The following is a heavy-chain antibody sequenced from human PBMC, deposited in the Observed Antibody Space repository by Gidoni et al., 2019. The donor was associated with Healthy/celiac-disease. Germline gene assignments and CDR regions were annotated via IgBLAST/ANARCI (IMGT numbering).Heavy chain of an antibody. CDR2: INHSGST. V-gene: IGHV4-34*01. D-gene: IGHD2-2*02. CDR1: GGSFSGYY. CDR3: ARSSLTIPNWFDP. Sequence: QVQLQQWGAGLLKPSETLSLTCAVYGGSFSGYYWSWIRQPPGKGLEWIGEINHSGSTNYNPSLKSRVTISVDTSKNQFSLKLSSVTAADTAVYYCARSSLTIPNWFDPWGQGTLVTVSS. J-gene: IGHJ5*02.